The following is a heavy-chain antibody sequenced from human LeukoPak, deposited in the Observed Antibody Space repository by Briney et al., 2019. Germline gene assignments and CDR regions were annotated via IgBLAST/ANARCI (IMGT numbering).Heavy chain of an antibody. CDR1: GFTFSSYA. Sequence: GGSLRLSCAASGFTFSSYAMSWVRQAPGEGLEWVSAISGSGGSTYYADSVKGRFTISRDNSKNTLYLQMNSLRAEDTAVYYCAKHFATYYDILTGYLSPFDYWGQGTLVTVSS. D-gene: IGHD3-9*01. CDR3: AKHFATYYDILTGYLSPFDY. CDR2: ISGSGGST. J-gene: IGHJ4*02. V-gene: IGHV3-23*01.